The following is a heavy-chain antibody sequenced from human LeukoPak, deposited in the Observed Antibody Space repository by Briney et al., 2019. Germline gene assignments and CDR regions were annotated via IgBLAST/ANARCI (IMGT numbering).Heavy chain of an antibody. J-gene: IGHJ3*02. Sequence: SETLSLTCTVSGGSISSYYWSWIRQPPGKGLEWIGYIYYSGSTNYNPSPKSRVTISVDMSKNQFSLKLSSVTAADTAVYYCARVDTARVDAFDIWGQGTMVTVSS. CDR2: IYYSGST. CDR3: ARVDTARVDAFDI. D-gene: IGHD5-18*01. V-gene: IGHV4-59*01. CDR1: GGSISSYY.